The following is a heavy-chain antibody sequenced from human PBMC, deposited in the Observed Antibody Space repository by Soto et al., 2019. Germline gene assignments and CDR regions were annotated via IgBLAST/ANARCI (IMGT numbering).Heavy chain of an antibody. J-gene: IGHJ3*02. D-gene: IGHD3-9*01. CDR2: IIPIFGTA. Sequence: GASVKVSCKASGGTFSSYAISWVRQAPGQGLEWMGGIIPIFGTANYAQMFQGRVTITADESTSIAYMELSSLRSEDTAVYYCASPNPTEGAGYYHAFDIWGQGTMVTVSS. CDR3: ASPNPTEGAGYYHAFDI. CDR1: GGTFSSYA. V-gene: IGHV1-69*13.